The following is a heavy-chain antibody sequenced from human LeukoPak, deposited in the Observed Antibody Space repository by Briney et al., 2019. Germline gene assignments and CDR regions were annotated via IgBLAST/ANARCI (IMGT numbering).Heavy chain of an antibody. V-gene: IGHV3-21*01. CDR1: GFTFSSYS. J-gene: IGHJ3*02. CDR2: ISSSSSYI. D-gene: IGHD3-22*01. CDR3: ARDRYYDSSGYHSWKAFDI. Sequence: PGGSLRLSCAASGFTFSSYSMNWVRQAPGKGLEWVSSISSSSSYIYYADSVKGRFTISRDNAKNSLYLQMNSLRAEDTAVYYCARDRYYDSSGYHSWKAFDIWGQGTMVTVSS.